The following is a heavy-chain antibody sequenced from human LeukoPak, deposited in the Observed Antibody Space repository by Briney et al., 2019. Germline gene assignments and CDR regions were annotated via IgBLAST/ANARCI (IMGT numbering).Heavy chain of an antibody. CDR1: GGSISTYY. Sequence: SETLSLTCTVSGGSISTYYWSWIRQPAGKGPEWIGRINTSGSTTYNPSLKSRVTISVDTSKNQFSLKLSSVTAADTAVYYCARSDSWFDYWGQGTLVTVSS. CDR2: INTSGST. CDR3: ARSDSWFDY. J-gene: IGHJ5*01. V-gene: IGHV4-4*07. D-gene: IGHD3-3*01.